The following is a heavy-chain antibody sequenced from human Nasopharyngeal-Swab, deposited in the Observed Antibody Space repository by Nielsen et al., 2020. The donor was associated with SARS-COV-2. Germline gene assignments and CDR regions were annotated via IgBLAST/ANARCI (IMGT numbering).Heavy chain of an antibody. CDR2: IWYDGSNK. Sequence: GGSLRLSCAASGFTFSSYGMHWVRQAPGKGLEWVAVIWYDGSNKYYADSVKGRFTISRDTSANTAYMDLTSLRSEDTAVYYCAMQLPIFDFDFWSGLAYWGQGTLVTVSS. CDR3: AMQLPIFDFDFWSGLAY. CDR1: GFTFSSYG. D-gene: IGHD3-3*01. J-gene: IGHJ4*02. V-gene: IGHV3-30*02.